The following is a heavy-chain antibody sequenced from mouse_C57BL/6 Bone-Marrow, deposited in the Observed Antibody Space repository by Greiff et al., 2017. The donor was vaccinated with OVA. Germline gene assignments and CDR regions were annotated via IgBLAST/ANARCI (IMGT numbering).Heavy chain of an antibody. Sequence: VQLQQSGPELVKPGASVKTSCKASGYAFSSSWMNWVKQRPGKGLEWIGRIYPGDGDTNYNGKFKGKATLTADKSSSTAYMQLSSLTSEDSAVYFCARENSNYASWFAYWGQGTLVTVSA. J-gene: IGHJ3*01. CDR2: IYPGDGDT. V-gene: IGHV1-82*01. CDR3: ARENSNYASWFAY. D-gene: IGHD2-5*01. CDR1: GYAFSSSW.